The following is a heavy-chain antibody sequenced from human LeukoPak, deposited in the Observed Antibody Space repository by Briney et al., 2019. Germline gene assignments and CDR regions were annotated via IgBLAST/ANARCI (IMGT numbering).Heavy chain of an antibody. D-gene: IGHD1-26*01. CDR3: ARDDSGSYNFDY. Sequence: SVKVSCKASGGTFSSYAISWVRQAPGQGLEWMGRIIPIFGTANYAQKFQGRVTITTDESTSTAYMELSSLRSEDTAVYYCARDDSGSYNFDYWGQGTLVTVSS. CDR2: IIPIFGTA. CDR1: GGTFSSYA. J-gene: IGHJ4*02. V-gene: IGHV1-69*05.